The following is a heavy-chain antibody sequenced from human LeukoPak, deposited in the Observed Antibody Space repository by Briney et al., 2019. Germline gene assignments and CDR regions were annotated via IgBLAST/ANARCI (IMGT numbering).Heavy chain of an antibody. Sequence: ASVKVSCKASGYTFTSYAMHWVRQAPGQRLEWMGWINAGNGNTKYSQKFQGRVTITRDTSASTAYMELSSLRFEDTAVYYCAREDYGDYGAFDIWGQGTMVTVSS. CDR3: AREDYGDYGAFDI. CDR1: GYTFTSYA. V-gene: IGHV1-3*01. D-gene: IGHD4-17*01. J-gene: IGHJ3*02. CDR2: INAGNGNT.